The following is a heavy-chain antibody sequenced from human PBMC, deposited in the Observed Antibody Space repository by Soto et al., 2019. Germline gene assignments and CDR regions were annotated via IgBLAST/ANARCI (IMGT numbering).Heavy chain of an antibody. Sequence: QEQLVQSGAEVQKPGSSVKVSCKDSGGLFSSYAISWVRQAPGQGLEWMGGIIPVFGTAYYAQKFQGRVTITADESTNTAYMELSSLRSEDTAMYYCARGGSGYVWFNEFWGQGSLVTVSS. V-gene: IGHV1-69*01. J-gene: IGHJ4*02. D-gene: IGHD3-22*01. CDR1: GGLFSSYA. CDR2: IIPVFGTA. CDR3: ARGGSGYVWFNEF.